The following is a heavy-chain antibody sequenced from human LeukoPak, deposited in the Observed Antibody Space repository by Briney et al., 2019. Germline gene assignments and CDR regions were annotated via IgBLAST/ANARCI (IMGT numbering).Heavy chain of an antibody. Sequence: PSETLSLTCTVSGYSIRSGYYWGWIRQPPGKGLEWIGSMYHSGSTYYNPSLRSRVTISVDTSKNQISLNLRSVTAADTAVYYCARVGGRTYYYDSSGYPYWGQGTLVTVSS. J-gene: IGHJ4*02. V-gene: IGHV4-38-2*02. CDR3: ARVGGRTYYYDSSGYPY. CDR2: MYHSGST. D-gene: IGHD3-22*01. CDR1: GYSIRSGYY.